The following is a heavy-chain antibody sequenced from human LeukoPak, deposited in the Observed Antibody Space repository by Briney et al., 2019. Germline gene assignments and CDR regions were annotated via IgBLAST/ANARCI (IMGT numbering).Heavy chain of an antibody. CDR3: AKAGGRWLQCDY. CDR2: ISGSGGST. D-gene: IGHD5-24*01. Sequence: PGGSLRLSCAASGCTFSSYAMSWVRQAPGKGLEWVSAISGSGGSTYYADSVKGRFTISRDNSKNTLYLQMNGLRAEDTAVYYCAKAGGRWLQCDYWGQGTLVTVSS. CDR1: GCTFSSYA. J-gene: IGHJ4*02. V-gene: IGHV3-23*01.